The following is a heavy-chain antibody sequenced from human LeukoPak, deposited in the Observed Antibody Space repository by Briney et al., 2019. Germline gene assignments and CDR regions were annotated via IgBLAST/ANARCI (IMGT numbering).Heavy chain of an antibody. J-gene: IGHJ6*03. CDR2: INPNSGGT. CDR3: ASSSSSYYYYMDV. CDR1: GYTFIGDY. V-gene: IGHV1-2*02. Sequence: ASVKVSCKSSGYTFIGDYMHWVRQAPGQGLEWMGWINPNSGGTNYARKFQGRVTMTRDTSISTAYMELSRLRSDDTAVYYCASSSSSYYYYMDVWGKGTTVTVSS. D-gene: IGHD6-6*01.